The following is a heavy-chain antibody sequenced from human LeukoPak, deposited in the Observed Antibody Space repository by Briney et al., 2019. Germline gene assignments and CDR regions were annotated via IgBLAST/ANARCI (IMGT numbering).Heavy chain of an antibody. D-gene: IGHD6-13*01. J-gene: IGHJ4*02. CDR3: AKDRAGIAAAGALRGY. CDR2: KEDGTAK. Sequence: KEDGTAKNYVVSVRGRFTISRDNSKNTLYLQMNSLRAEDTAVYYCAKDRAGIAAAGALRGYWGQGTLVTVSS. V-gene: IGHV3-7*03.